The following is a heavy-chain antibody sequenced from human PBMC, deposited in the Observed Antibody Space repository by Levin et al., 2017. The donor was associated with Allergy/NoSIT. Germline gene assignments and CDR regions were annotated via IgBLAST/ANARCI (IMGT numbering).Heavy chain of an antibody. Sequence: LSLTCAASRSTFSTYGMSWVRPAPGKGPDWVATITDTGAATYYPDSVRGRFTISRDNSKNTLYLQMNSLRVEDTALYYCAKDSSNSWFDYWGRGTLVTVSS. CDR3: AKDSSNSWFDY. J-gene: IGHJ4*02. CDR1: RSTFSTYG. V-gene: IGHV3-23*01. D-gene: IGHD4-11*01. CDR2: ITDTGAAT.